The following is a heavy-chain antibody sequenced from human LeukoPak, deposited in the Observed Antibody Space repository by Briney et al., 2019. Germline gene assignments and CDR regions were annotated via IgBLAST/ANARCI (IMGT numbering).Heavy chain of an antibody. V-gene: IGHV4-30-4*01. Sequence: SQTLSLTCTVSGGSISSGDYYWSWIRQPPGRGLEWIEYIYYSGSTYYNPSLKSRVTISVDTSKNQFSLKLSSVTAADTAVYYCARDLGYGDYALDYWGQGTLVTVSS. D-gene: IGHD4-17*01. CDR1: GGSISSGDYY. J-gene: IGHJ4*02. CDR2: IYYSGST. CDR3: ARDLGYGDYALDY.